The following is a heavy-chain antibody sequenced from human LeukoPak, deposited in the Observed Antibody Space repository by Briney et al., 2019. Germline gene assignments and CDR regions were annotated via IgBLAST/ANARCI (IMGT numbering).Heavy chain of an antibody. V-gene: IGHV1-69*04. D-gene: IGHD4-17*01. CDR1: GGTFSTYV. J-gene: IGHJ5*02. CDR2: IIPIHGIA. CDR3: ARDPEDHGDYLKWVDP. Sequence: SVKVSCKASGGTFSTYVISWVRQAPGQGLEWMGRIIPIHGIANYAQKFKGRISITADTSTSTAYMELSSLKSEDTAVYYCARDPEDHGDYLKWVDPWGQGTLVTVSS.